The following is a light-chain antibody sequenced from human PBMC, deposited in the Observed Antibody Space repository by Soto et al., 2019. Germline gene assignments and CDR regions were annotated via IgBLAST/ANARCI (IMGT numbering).Light chain of an antibody. CDR2: KAS. Sequence: DIQMTQSPSILSASVGDRVTITCRASQSISSWLAWYQQKPGKAPKLLIYKASNLESGVPSRFSGSGSGTELTLSISSLQPDYFVTNYCQPYKSYRTFGQGTKVEIK. V-gene: IGKV1-5*03. J-gene: IGKJ1*01. CDR3: QPYKSYRT. CDR1: QSISSW.